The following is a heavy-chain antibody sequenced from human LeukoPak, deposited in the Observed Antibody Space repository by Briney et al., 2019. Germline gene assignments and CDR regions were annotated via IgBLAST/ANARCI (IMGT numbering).Heavy chain of an antibody. D-gene: IGHD6-19*01. J-gene: IGHJ4*02. CDR2: INPNSGGT. CDR3: ASRSPRYSSGWLSIDY. Sequence: ASVKVSCKASGYTFTGYYMHWVRQAPGQRLEWMEWINPNSGGTNYAQKFQGRVTMTRDTSISTAYMELSRLRSDDTAVYYCASRSPRYSSGWLSIDYWGQGTLVTVSS. V-gene: IGHV1-2*02. CDR1: GYTFTGYY.